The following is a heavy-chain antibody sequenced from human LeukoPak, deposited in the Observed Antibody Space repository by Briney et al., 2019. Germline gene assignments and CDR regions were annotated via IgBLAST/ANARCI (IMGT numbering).Heavy chain of an antibody. CDR2: INPNSGGT. V-gene: IGHV1-2*02. CDR3: ARVAVAGTGVDP. CDR1: GYTFTGYY. Sequence: GASVKVSCKASGYTFTGYYMHWVRQAPGQGLEWMGWINPNSGGTNYAQKFQGRVTMARDTSISTAYMELSRLRSDDTAVYYCARVAVAGTGVDPWGQGTLVTVSS. J-gene: IGHJ5*02. D-gene: IGHD6-19*01.